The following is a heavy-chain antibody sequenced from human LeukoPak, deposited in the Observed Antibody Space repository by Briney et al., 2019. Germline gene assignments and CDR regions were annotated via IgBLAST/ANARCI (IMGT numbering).Heavy chain of an antibody. V-gene: IGHV3-53*01. D-gene: IGHD3-22*01. Sequence: GGSLRLSCAVSGFTVSSNYMSWVRQAPGKGLEWVSFIYSSGSTYYADPVKGRFTISRDNSKNTLYLQMNSLRAEDTAVYYCARDGDDTSGSFSPFDYWGQGSLVTVSS. CDR1: GFTVSSNY. J-gene: IGHJ4*02. CDR3: ARDGDDTSGSFSPFDY. CDR2: IYSSGST.